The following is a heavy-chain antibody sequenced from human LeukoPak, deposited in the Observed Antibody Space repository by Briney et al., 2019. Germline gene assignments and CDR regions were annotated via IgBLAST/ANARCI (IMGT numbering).Heavy chain of an antibody. CDR1: GGSISSYY. V-gene: IGHV4-59*01. CDR3: AIEERSTEYSGGLGFNY. D-gene: IGHD6-19*01. Sequence: PSETLSLTCSVSGGSISSYYWSWIRRPPGKGLEWIGNFYYSGTNYNPSLASRVTISVDTSNNQFSLRVSSVTGEDTAVYYCAIEERSTEYSGGLGFNYWGQGTLVTLSS. CDR2: FYYSGT. J-gene: IGHJ4*02.